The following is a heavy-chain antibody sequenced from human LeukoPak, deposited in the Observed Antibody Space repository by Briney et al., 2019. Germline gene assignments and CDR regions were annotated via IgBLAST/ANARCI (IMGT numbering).Heavy chain of an antibody. CDR1: GGTFSSYA. D-gene: IGHD5/OR15-5a*01. V-gene: IGHV1-69*13. CDR3: ARDRSTTTGHWFDP. J-gene: IGHJ5*02. CDR2: IIPIFGTA. Sequence: ASVKVSCKASGGTFSSYAISWVLQAPGQGLEWMGGIIPIFGTANYAQKFQGRVTITADESTSTAYMELSSLRSEDTAVYYCARDRSTTTGHWFDPWGQGTLVTVSS.